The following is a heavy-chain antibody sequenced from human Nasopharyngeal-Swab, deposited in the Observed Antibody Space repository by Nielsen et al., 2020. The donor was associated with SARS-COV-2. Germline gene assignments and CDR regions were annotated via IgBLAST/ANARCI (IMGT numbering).Heavy chain of an antibody. CDR2: ISAYNGNT. CDR3: ARDETAWYSSSEYGFDP. D-gene: IGHD6-6*01. J-gene: IGHJ5*02. Sequence: WVRQAPGQGLEWMGWISAYNGNTNYAQKSQGRVTMTTDTSTSTVYMELRSLRSDDTAVYYCARDETAWYSSSEYGFDPWGQGTLVTVSS. V-gene: IGHV1-18*01.